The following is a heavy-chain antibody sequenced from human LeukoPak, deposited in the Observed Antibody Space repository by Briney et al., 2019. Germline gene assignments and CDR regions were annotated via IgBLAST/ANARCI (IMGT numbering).Heavy chain of an antibody. D-gene: IGHD4-17*01. CDR1: GFTFSSYS. CDR3: ARGVTTAWYFDL. J-gene: IGHJ2*01. Sequence: PGGSLRLSCAASGFTFSSYSMNWVRQAPGKGLEWVSYISSSGSTIYYADSVKGRFTISRDNAKNSLYLQMNSLRAEDTAVYYCARGVTTAWYFDLWGRGTLVTVSS. V-gene: IGHV3-48*04. CDR2: ISSSGSTI.